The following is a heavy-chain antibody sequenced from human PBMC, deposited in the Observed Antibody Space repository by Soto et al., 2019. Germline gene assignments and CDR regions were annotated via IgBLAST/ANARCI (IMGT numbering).Heavy chain of an antibody. J-gene: IGHJ6*02. Sequence: QAERSLKLSCADSGFTFSTYAMHWVRQAPGKGLEWVAVISEDGSNKYYADSVKGRFTISRDISKNTLYLQMNSLRAEDTAVYSCARVRLLTLTDYYYGMDVWGQGTTVTVSS. V-gene: IGHV3-30-3*01. CDR1: GFTFSTYA. CDR2: ISEDGSNK. D-gene: IGHD4-17*01. CDR3: ARVRLLTLTDYYYGMDV.